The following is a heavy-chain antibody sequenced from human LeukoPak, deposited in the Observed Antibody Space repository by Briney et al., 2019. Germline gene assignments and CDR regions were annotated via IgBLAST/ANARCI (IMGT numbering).Heavy chain of an antibody. CDR1: GFIFSNYW. J-gene: IGHJ4*02. V-gene: IGHV3-7*03. CDR2: LNQDGSEK. CDR3: ANPFY. Sequence: TGGSLRLSCAASGFIFSNYWMSWVRQAPGKGLEWVANLNQDGSEKDYVDSVKGRFTISRDNSKNTLYLQMNSLRAEDTAVYYCANPFYWGQGTLVTVSS.